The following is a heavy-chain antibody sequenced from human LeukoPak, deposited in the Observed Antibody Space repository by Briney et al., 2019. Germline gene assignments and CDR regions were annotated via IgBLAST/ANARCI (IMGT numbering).Heavy chain of an antibody. Sequence: GGSLTLSCAAAGFTFSSYWMGWVRQAPGTGLEWVANMNEDGSDKYYGDSVKGRFTISRDNSKNTVYLQMNSLRAEDTGVYYCARDRLEAVTDDDYFDYWGQGTLVTVSS. V-gene: IGHV3-7*01. CDR3: ARDRLEAVTDDDYFDY. CDR1: GFTFSSYW. CDR2: MNEDGSDK. J-gene: IGHJ4*02. D-gene: IGHD2-21*02.